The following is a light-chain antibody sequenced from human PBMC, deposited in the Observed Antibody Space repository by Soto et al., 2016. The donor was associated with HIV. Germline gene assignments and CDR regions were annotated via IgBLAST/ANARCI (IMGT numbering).Light chain of an antibody. CDR1: NIGSKS. CDR3: QVWDRSRDHPNWV. V-gene: IGLV3-21*03. Sequence: SYELTQPPSVSVAPGKTATITCGGNNIGSKSXHWYQQKPGQAPVLVVYDDSDRRSGIPERFSGSNSGNTATLTISRVEAGDEADYFCQVWDRSRDHPNWVFGGGTKLTIL. CDR2: DDS. J-gene: IGLJ3*02.